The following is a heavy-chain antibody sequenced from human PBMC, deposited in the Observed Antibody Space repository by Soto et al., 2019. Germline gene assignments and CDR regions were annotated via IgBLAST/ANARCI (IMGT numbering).Heavy chain of an antibody. D-gene: IGHD3-22*01. Sequence: QVQLVQSGAEVKKTGSSVKVSCKASGDTFSSYAINWVRQAPGQGLEWMGGIIPMFGTANYAQKFKGRVTNTTGESTSNFYMELSSLRSEDTAVYYCASEVTAHYYDTSGYYSPLYYWGQGTLVTVSS. J-gene: IGHJ4*02. CDR1: GDTFSSYA. CDR2: IIPMFGTA. CDR3: ASEVTAHYYDTSGYYSPLYY. V-gene: IGHV1-69*01.